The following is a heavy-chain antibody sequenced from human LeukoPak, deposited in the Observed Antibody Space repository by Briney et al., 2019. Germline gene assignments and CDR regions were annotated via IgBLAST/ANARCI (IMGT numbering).Heavy chain of an antibody. J-gene: IGHJ5*02. CDR3: ALNTVTTFEWFDP. V-gene: IGHV1-69*13. CDR1: GGTFSSYA. CDR2: IIPIFGTA. D-gene: IGHD4-17*01. Sequence: SVKVSCKASGGTFSSYAISWVRQAPGQGLEWMGGIIPIFGTANYAQKFQGRVTITADESTSTAYMELSSLRPEDTAVYYCALNTVTTFEWFDPWGQGTLVTASS.